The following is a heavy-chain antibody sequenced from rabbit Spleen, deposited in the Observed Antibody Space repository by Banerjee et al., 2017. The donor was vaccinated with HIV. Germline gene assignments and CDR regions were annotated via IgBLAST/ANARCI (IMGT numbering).Heavy chain of an antibody. CDR2: IYNGDGST. J-gene: IGHJ4*01. CDR3: ARDINGGSGYDL. D-gene: IGHD8-1*01. Sequence: QQRLVESGGGLVQPEGSLALTCKASGFSFSSSDYICWVRQAPGKGLEWISCIYNGDGSTYYASWVNGRFTISKTSSTVDLKMTSLTAADTATYFCARDINGGSGYDLWGPGTLVTVS. CDR1: GFSFSSSD. V-gene: IGHV1S47*01.